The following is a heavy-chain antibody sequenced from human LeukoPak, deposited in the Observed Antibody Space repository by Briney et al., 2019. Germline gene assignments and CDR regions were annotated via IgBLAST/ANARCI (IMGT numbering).Heavy chain of an antibody. CDR2: IYGSGRKP. V-gene: IGHV3-23*01. D-gene: IGHD1-14*01. J-gene: IGHJ4*02. Sequence: GGSLRPSCAAPGFRFSTYSMTWVRQGPGKGLEWVSSIYGSGRKPFSADSVRGRFPISRNNSKNSLYLQMNSLRAEDTSIYYCTKDVTPDNAWYLDYWGQGTLVTVSS. CDR1: GFRFSTYS. CDR3: TKDVTPDNAWYLDY.